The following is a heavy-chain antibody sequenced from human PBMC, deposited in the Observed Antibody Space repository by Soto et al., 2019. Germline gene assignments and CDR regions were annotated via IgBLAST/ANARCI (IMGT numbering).Heavy chain of an antibody. Sequence: GGSLRLSCAASGFTFSSYWMSWVRQAPGKGLEWVANIKQDGSGKYYVDSVKGRFTISRDNAKNSLYLQMNSLRAEDTAVYYCARDGGGGNDYGDLFDPWGQGTLVTVSS. CDR1: GFTFSSYW. CDR3: ARDGGGGNDYGDLFDP. V-gene: IGHV3-7*01. CDR2: IKQDGSGK. J-gene: IGHJ5*02. D-gene: IGHD4-17*01.